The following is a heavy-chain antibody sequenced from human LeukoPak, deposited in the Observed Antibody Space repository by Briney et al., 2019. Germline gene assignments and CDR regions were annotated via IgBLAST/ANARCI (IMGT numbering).Heavy chain of an antibody. CDR2: IYSGGST. J-gene: IGHJ3*02. CDR1: GFTVSSNY. Sequence: GESLRLSCAASGFTVSSNYMSWVRQGPPKGLEWVSVIYSGGSTYYADSVMGRFTISRDNSKNTLYLQMNSLRAEDTAVYYCARDCGGDCSDAFDIWGQGTMVTVSS. D-gene: IGHD2-21*02. CDR3: ARDCGGDCSDAFDI. V-gene: IGHV3-53*01.